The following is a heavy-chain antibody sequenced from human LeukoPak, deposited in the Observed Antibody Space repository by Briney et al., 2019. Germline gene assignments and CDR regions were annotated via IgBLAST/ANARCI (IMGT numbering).Heavy chain of an antibody. Sequence: PSQTLSLTCTVSGGSISSGDYYWSWIRQPPGKGLEWIGYIYYSGSTYCNPSLKSRVTISVDTSKNQFSLKLSSVTAADTAVYYCASGLRYGSGSYYSIWFDPWGQGTLVTVSS. CDR3: ASGLRYGSGSYYSIWFDP. CDR1: GGSISSGDYY. J-gene: IGHJ5*02. CDR2: IYYSGST. V-gene: IGHV4-30-4*01. D-gene: IGHD3-10*01.